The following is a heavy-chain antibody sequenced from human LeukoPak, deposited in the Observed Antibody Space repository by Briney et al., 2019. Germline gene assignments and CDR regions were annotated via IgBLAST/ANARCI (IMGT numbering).Heavy chain of an antibody. V-gene: IGHV3-7*03. CDR1: GFTFSSYW. D-gene: IGHD3-10*01. CDR3: ARDGRITMVRGVVYYYYYGMDV. J-gene: IGHJ6*04. CDR2: IKQDGSEK. Sequence: GGSLRLSCAASGFTFSSYWMSWIRQAPGKGLEWVANIKQDGSEKYYVDSVKDRFTISRDNAKNSLYLQMNSLRAEDTAVYYCARDGRITMVRGVVYYYYYGMDVWGKGTTVTVSS.